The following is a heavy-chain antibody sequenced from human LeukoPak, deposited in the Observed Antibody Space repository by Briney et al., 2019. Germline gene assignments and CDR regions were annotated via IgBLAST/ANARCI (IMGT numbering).Heavy chain of an antibody. CDR1: GGTFSSYA. CDR3: ARGVAAAGSFDY. V-gene: IGHV1-69*04. CDR2: IIPILGIA. D-gene: IGHD6-13*01. J-gene: IGHJ4*02. Sequence: SVKVSCKASGGTFSSYAISWVRQAPGQGLEWMGRIIPILGIANYAQKLQGRVTITADKSTSTAYMELSRLRSDDTAVYYCARGVAAAGSFDYWGQGTLVTVSS.